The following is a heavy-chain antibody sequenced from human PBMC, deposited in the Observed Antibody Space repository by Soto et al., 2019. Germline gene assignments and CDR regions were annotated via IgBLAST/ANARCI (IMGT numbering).Heavy chain of an antibody. CDR3: TRDSPYCGGDCYPYNWFDP. V-gene: IGHV3-49*03. Sequence: DVQLVESGGGVVQPGRSLRLSCTGSGFSFADFAINWFRQAPGKGLEWVGFIRSKSYNEATQYAASVKGTFIISRDDYKSIAYLQLNSLKIEDTGIYFCTRDSPYCGGDCYPYNWFDPWGQGTLVTVSS. CDR1: GFSFADFA. J-gene: IGHJ5*02. D-gene: IGHD2-21*01. CDR2: IRSKSYNEAT.